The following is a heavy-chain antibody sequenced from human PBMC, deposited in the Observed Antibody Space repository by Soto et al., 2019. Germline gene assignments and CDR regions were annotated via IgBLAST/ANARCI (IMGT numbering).Heavy chain of an antibody. CDR2: IGGGGDDT. J-gene: IGHJ3*02. Sequence: FAGSRVSQTRGKGLEWVSGIGGGGDDTYSADSVKGRFIISRDNSKSTLSLQMNGLRAADTAVYYCAKDRMNLRAVWAPLDILVRGTTVPVSS. V-gene: IGHV3-23*01. CDR3: AKDRMNLRAVWAPLDI. D-gene: IGHD1-26*01. CDR1: FA.